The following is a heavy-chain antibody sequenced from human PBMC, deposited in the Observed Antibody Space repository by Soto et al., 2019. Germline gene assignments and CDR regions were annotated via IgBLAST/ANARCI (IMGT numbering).Heavy chain of an antibody. D-gene: IGHD3-3*01. CDR3: ARVPYDFWSGYPYYYYYGMDV. V-gene: IGHV3-33*05. J-gene: IGHJ6*02. Sequence: PGGSLRLSCAASGFTFSSYGMHWVRQAPGKGLEWVAVISYDGSNKYYADSVKGRFTISRDNSKNSLYLQMNSLRAEDTAVYYCARVPYDFWSGYPYYYYYGMDVWGQGTTVTVSS. CDR2: ISYDGSNK. CDR1: GFTFSSYG.